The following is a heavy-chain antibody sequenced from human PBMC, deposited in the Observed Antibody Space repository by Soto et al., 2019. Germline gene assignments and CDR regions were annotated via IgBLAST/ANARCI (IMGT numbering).Heavy chain of an antibody. J-gene: IGHJ4*02. V-gene: IGHV3-30-3*01. CDR2: ISYDGSNK. D-gene: IGHD2-2*01. CDR1: GFTFSSYA. Sequence: QVQLVESGGGVVQPGRSLRLSCAASGFTFSSYAMHWVRQAPGKGLEWVAVISYDGSNKYYADSVKGRFTISRDNSKNTLYLQMNSLRAEDTAVSYCARGQSVVPAASDYWGQGTLVTVSS. CDR3: ARGQSVVPAASDY.